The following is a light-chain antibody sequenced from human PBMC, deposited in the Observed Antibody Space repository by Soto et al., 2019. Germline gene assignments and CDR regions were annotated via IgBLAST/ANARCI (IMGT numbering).Light chain of an antibody. CDR2: DAS. V-gene: IGKV1-33*01. CDR1: QGISSY. J-gene: IGKJ4*01. Sequence: IQFTQSPSFQSASVVYRVTITCRASQGISSYLAWFQQKPGRAPRLLIYDASNMPTGVPSRFSASGSGTHFTFIITSLQSDDIATYFCQQFDNLPRTFGGGTKVDI. CDR3: QQFDNLPRT.